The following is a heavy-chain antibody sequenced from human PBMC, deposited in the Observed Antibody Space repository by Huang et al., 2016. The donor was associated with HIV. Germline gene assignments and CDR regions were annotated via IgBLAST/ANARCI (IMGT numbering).Heavy chain of an antibody. Sequence: QVQLVQSGAAVKKPGASVKVSCKASGYIFSTYDTHWVRQAPGQRLEWLGRINAGNGNTKYSQRFQGRVNITRDTAANTAYVELSSLRSEDTGVYYCARGIAAGDYWGQGTLVTVSS. CDR2: INAGNGNT. CDR3: ARGIAAGDY. V-gene: IGHV1-3*01. J-gene: IGHJ4*02. D-gene: IGHD6-25*01. CDR1: GYIFSTYD.